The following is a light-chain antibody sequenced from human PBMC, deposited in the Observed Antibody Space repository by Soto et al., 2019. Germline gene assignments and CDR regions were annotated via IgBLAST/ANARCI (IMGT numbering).Light chain of an antibody. Sequence: FMLTQPPSVSESPGKTVTISCTRSSGSIASNYVQWYQQRPGSAPTTVIYEDNQRPSGVPDRFSGSIDSSSNSASLTISGLKTEDEADYYCQSYDSSTHVVFGGGTKLTVL. CDR2: EDN. V-gene: IGLV6-57*03. CDR1: SGSIASNY. J-gene: IGLJ2*01. CDR3: QSYDSSTHVV.